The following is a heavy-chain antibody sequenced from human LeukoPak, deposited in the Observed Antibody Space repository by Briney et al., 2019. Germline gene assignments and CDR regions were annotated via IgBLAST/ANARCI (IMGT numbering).Heavy chain of an antibody. D-gene: IGHD6-19*01. CDR1: GFTVSSSY. J-gene: IGHJ5*02. V-gene: IGHV3-66*01. Sequence: PGGSLRLSCAASGFTVSSSYMSWVRQAPGKGLEWVSVIYSGGSTYYADSVKGRFTISRDNSKNTLYLQMNSLRAEDTAVYYCARNAAGWFDPWGQGTLVTVSS. CDR3: ARNAAGWFDP. CDR2: IYSGGST.